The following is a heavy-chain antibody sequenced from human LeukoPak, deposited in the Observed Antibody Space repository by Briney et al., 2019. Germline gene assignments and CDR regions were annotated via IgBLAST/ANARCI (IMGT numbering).Heavy chain of an antibody. CDR2: IYTSGST. D-gene: IGHD7-27*01. CDR1: GGSISSYC. CDR3: ARGPHYALGIYFDY. V-gene: IGHV4-4*07. Sequence: SETLSLTCTVSGGSISSYCWSWIRQPAGKGLEWIGRIYTSGSTNYNPSLKSRVTMSVDTSKNQFSLKLSSVTAADTAVYYCARGPHYALGIYFDYWGQGTLVTVSS. J-gene: IGHJ4*02.